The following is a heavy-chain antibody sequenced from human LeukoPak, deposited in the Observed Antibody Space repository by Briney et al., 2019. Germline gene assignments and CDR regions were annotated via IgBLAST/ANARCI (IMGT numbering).Heavy chain of an antibody. CDR1: GYTFTSYG. CDR2: MNPNSGNT. Sequence: ASVKVSCKASGYTFTSYGISWVRQATGQGLEWMGWMNPNSGNTGYAQKFQGRVTMTGNTSISTAYMELSSLRSEDTAVYYCARPDSSGGPKETWGQGTLVTVSS. J-gene: IGHJ5*02. CDR3: ARPDSSGGPKET. V-gene: IGHV1-8*02. D-gene: IGHD3-22*01.